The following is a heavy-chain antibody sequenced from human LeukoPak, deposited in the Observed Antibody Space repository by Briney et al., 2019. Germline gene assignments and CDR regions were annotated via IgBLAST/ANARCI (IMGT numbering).Heavy chain of an antibody. CDR3: ARGVVRAVHFDY. CDR2: ISYDGSNK. D-gene: IGHD2/OR15-2a*01. J-gene: IGHJ4*02. CDR1: GFTFSSYA. V-gene: IGHV3-30-3*01. Sequence: GRSLRLSCAASGFTFSSYAMHWVRQAPGKGLEWVAVISYDGSNKYYADSVKGRFTISRDNSENTLYLQMNSLRAEDTAVYYCARGVVRAVHFDYWGQGTLVTVSS.